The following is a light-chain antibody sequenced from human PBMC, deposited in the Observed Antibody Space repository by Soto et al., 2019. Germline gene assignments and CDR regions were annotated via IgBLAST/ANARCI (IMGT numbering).Light chain of an antibody. CDR1: ENIGSY. J-gene: IGKJ5*01. CDR3: QQSYDTVAIT. V-gene: IGKV1-39*01. CDR2: VAS. Sequence: DIQMTQSPSSLSASVGDTVTITCRPSENIGSYLNWYQQKPGQAPKLLIYVASLLQSGVPSRFSGSGSGTDFTLTISGLQPEDFATYYCQQSYDTVAITFGQGTRLEIK.